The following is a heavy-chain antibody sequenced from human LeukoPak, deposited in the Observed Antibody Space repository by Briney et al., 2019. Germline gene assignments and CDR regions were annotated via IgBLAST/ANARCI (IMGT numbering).Heavy chain of an antibody. CDR1: GFIFSNYG. D-gene: IGHD4-17*01. CDR3: VRVNDYGDRNLYYFGY. J-gene: IGHJ4*02. CDR2: ISSDGDNT. V-gene: IGHV3-64D*06. Sequence: GGSLTLSCSASGFIFSNYGMYWVRQAPGQGLEFVSAISSDGDNTFYADSVKGRFTISRDNSKNTLYLQTSSLRGEDTAVYYCVRVNDYGDRNLYYFGYGAQETLVTVSS.